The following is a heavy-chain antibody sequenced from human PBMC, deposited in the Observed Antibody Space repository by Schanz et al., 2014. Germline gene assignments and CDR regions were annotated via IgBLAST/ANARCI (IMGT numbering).Heavy chain of an antibody. CDR1: GYTFTSYG. J-gene: IGHJ6*03. D-gene: IGHD3-3*01. CDR2: ISAYNGNT. CDR3: ARALKGKVAIFGVIAAQNYYYMDV. V-gene: IGHV1-18*01. Sequence: QVQLVQSGAELKKPGASVKVSCKASGYTFTSYGISWVRQAPGQGLEWMGWISAYNGNTKYPQKLQGRVTMTTDTSTSTAYLDLSRLRSEDTGVYYCARALKGKVAIFGVIAAQNYYYMDVWGKGTTVTVSS.